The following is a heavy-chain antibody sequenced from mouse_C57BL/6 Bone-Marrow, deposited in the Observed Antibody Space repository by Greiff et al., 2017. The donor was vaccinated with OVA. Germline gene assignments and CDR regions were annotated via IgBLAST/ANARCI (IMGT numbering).Heavy chain of an antibody. CDR2: ISDGGSYT. V-gene: IGHV5-4*01. D-gene: IGHD1-1*01. J-gene: IGHJ4*01. Sequence: EVHLVESGGGLVKPGGSLKLSCAASGFTFSSYAMSWVRQTPEKRLEWVATISDGGSYTYYPDNVKGRFTISRDNAKNNLYLQMSHLKSEDTAMYYCARVLTYYGSSYYAMDYWGQGTSVTVSS. CDR1: GFTFSSYA. CDR3: ARVLTYYGSSYYAMDY.